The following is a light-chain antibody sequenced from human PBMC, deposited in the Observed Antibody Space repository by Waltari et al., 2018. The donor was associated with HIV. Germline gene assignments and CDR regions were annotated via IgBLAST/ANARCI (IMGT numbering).Light chain of an antibody. CDR1: SSNIGSNS. J-gene: IGLJ3*02. Sequence: QSELTQPPSVSGNPGQRVTISCSGSSSNIGSNSVYWSLQLPETAPKLLISRNNQRPSGVPDRFSGSKSGTSASLAISGLRAEDEADYFCAASDDSLSGWLFGGGTKLTVL. CDR2: RNN. V-gene: IGLV1-47*01. CDR3: AASDDSLSGWL.